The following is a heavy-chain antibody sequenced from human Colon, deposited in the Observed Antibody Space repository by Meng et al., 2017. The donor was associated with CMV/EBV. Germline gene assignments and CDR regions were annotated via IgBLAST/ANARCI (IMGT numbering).Heavy chain of an antibody. CDR1: GDSIRSHY. CDR3: ARGLGHASNNSHDY. Sequence: LSCTVSGDSIRSHYWSWIRQPPGKGLEWMGYIYYSGSATYSPSLRSRITISVDTSKNQFSLNLRSVTAADTAMYFCARGLGHASNNSHDYWGQGTLVTVSS. V-gene: IGHV4-59*11. D-gene: IGHD1-1*01. CDR2: IYYSGSA. J-gene: IGHJ4*02.